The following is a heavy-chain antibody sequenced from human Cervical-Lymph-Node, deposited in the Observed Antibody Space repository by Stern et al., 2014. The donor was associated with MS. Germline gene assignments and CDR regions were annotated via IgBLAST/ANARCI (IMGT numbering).Heavy chain of an antibody. CDR2: ISADSGNP. D-gene: IGHD2-8*01. CDR1: GYTFTTYG. J-gene: IGHJ4*02. Sequence: VHLVESGTEVKKPGASVLVSCKASGYTFTTYGITWVRQAPGQGLEWMGWISADSGNPKYAQKFQDRVTMTRATTTGTAYMEVRSLRSEDTAVYYCARDKMHAFDYWGQGTQVTVPS. V-gene: IGHV1-18*01. CDR3: ARDKMHAFDY.